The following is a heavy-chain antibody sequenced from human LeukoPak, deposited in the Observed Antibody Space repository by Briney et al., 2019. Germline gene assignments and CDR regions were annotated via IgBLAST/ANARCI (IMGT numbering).Heavy chain of an antibody. CDR2: IYPGDSDT. CDR3: ARRYDADYYYYIDD. Sequence: GEALKISCWGSGYSFTSYWIGWVRQRSGKGLEWMGHIYPGDSDTRYSPPFQGQVPISAEKSISTAYQQWSSLKASDTAMDYCARRYDADYYYYIDDWGKGTTVTVSS. D-gene: IGHD3-16*01. CDR1: GYSFTSYW. V-gene: IGHV5-51*01. J-gene: IGHJ6*03.